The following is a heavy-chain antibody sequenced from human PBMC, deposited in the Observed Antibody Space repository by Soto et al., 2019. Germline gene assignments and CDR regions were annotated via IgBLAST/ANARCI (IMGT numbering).Heavy chain of an antibody. Sequence: SVKVSCKASGGTFSSYAISWVRQAPGQGLEWMGGIIPIFGTANYAQKFQGRVTITADESTSTAYMELSSLRSEDTAVYYCARDRGTYYYGSGTKATDAFDIWG. D-gene: IGHD3-10*01. CDR3: ARDRGTYYYGSGTKATDAFDI. V-gene: IGHV1-69*13. J-gene: IGHJ3*02. CDR2: IIPIFGTA. CDR1: GGTFSSYA.